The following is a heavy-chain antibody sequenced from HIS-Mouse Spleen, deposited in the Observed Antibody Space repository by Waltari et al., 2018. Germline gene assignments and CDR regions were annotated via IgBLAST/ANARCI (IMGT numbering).Heavy chain of an antibody. J-gene: IGHJ6*02. V-gene: IGHV4-39*01. Sequence: QLQLQESGPGLVKPSETLSLTCTVSGGSISSSSYYWGWIRQPPGKGLEWIGSIYYSGSTYYNPSLKSRVTISVETSKNQFSLKLSSVTAADTAVYYCARLRSSRNFGRDVWGQGTTVTVSS. CDR1: GGSISSSSYY. D-gene: IGHD6-13*01. CDR3: ARLRSSRNFGRDV. CDR2: IYYSGST.